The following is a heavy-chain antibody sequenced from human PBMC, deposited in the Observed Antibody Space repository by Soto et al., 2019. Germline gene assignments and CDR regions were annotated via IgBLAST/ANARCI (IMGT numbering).Heavy chain of an antibody. J-gene: IGHJ4*02. CDR2: INTAGSGT. CDR1: GFTFRNYW. V-gene: IGHV3-74*01. Sequence: EVRLVESGGGLVQPGGSLRLSCAASGFTFRNYWLHWVRQVQGRGPVWVSGINTAGSGTFYADSVKGRFTISRDNAKNTLYLQMNSLRADDTAVYYCGSLFEFWGQGTLVTVPS. CDR3: GSLFEF.